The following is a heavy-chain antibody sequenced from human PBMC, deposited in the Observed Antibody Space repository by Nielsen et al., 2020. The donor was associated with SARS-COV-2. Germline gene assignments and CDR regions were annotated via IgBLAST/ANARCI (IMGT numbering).Heavy chain of an antibody. J-gene: IGHJ5*02. Sequence: GESLRLSCAASGFTFSSLWMSWVRQVPGKGLEWVADIKPDGSEKVYVDSVKGRFTISRDNAKNSMSLQMNSLRAEDTALYYCAKGRHSSSWYFHPQNWFDPWGQGTLVTVSS. CDR3: AKGRHSSSWYFHPQNWFDP. CDR2: IKPDGSEK. D-gene: IGHD6-13*01. CDR1: GFTFSSLW. V-gene: IGHV3-7*03.